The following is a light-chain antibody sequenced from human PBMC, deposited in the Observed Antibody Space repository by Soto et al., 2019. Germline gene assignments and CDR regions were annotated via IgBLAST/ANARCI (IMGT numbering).Light chain of an antibody. Sequence: QSVLTQPPSVSGAPGQRVTISCTGSSSNIGAGYDVHWYQQRPGTAPKLLIFGNTNRPSGVPDRFSDSKSGTSASLAISGLRSEDEADYYCAAWDDSLSVYVFGTGTKVTVL. CDR1: SSNIGAGYD. CDR2: GNT. J-gene: IGLJ1*01. CDR3: AAWDDSLSVYV. V-gene: IGLV1-40*01.